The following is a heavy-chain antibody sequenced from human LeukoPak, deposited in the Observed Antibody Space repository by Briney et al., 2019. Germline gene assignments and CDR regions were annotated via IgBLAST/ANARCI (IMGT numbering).Heavy chain of an antibody. D-gene: IGHD7-27*01. CDR3: ASVKLGPEGFFDS. CDR2: INPKSGGT. CDR1: GNTFSGYY. Sequence: ASVKVSCKASGNTFSGYYIHWVRQAPRQELEWMGWINPKSGGTNYAQKFQGRVTMTRDTSISTAYMELRRLRSDDTAVYHCASVKLGPEGFFDSWGQGTLVTVSS. V-gene: IGHV1-2*02. J-gene: IGHJ4*02.